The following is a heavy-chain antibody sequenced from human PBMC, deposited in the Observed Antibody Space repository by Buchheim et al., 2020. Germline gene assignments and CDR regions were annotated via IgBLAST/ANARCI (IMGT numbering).Heavy chain of an antibody. CDR3: ASGYSYGAHWFDP. CDR1: GGSLSGYY. V-gene: IGHV4-34*01. Sequence: QVKLQQWGAGLLKPSETLSLTCAVYGGSLSGYYWSWIRQSPGKGLEWIGEITDGGSTYSNPSLKSRVSISLDTSKKQFSLKLTSVTAADTAVYFCASGYSYGAHWFDPWGRGTLFTVSS. CDR2: ITDGGST. J-gene: IGHJ5*02. D-gene: IGHD5-18*01.